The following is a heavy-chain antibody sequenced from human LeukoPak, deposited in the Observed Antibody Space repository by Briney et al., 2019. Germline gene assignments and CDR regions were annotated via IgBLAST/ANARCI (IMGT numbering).Heavy chain of an antibody. CDR2: ISSSSSYT. D-gene: IGHD5-18*01. Sequence: GGSLRLSCAASGFTFSDYYMNWIRQAPGKGLEWVSYISSSSSYTNYADSVKGRFTISRDNAKNSLYLQMNSLRAEDTAVYYCARGHSYACPPDYWGQGTLVTVSS. CDR3: ARGHSYACPPDY. V-gene: IGHV3-11*05. J-gene: IGHJ4*02. CDR1: GFTFSDYY.